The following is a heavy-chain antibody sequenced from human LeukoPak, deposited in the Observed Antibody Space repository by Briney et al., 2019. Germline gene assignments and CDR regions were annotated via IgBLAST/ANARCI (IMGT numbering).Heavy chain of an antibody. J-gene: IGHJ4*02. CDR2: ISTSGAYI. CDR3: ARFRRLDYGDPNYFDF. V-gene: IGHV3-21*01. D-gene: IGHD4-17*01. Sequence: GGSLRLSCAASGFAFSSYNMNWVRQAPGKGLEWVSSISTSGAYIYYADSVKGRFTISRDNAESSLYLLMNSLRAEDTAVYYCARFRRLDYGDPNYFDFWGQGTLVTVSS. CDR1: GFAFSSYN.